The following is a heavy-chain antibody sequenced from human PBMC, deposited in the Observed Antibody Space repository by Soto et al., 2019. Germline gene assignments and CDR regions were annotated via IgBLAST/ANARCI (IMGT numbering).Heavy chain of an antibody. J-gene: IGHJ4*02. V-gene: IGHV3-15*01. D-gene: IGHD3-22*01. CDR2: IKSKTDGGTT. CDR1: GFTFSNAW. CDR3: TTDAPLEKYYYDSSGYFGY. Sequence: GGSLRLSCAASGFTFSNAWMSWVRQAPGKGLEWVGRIKSKTDGGTTDYAAPVKGRFTISRDDSKNTLYLQMNSLKTEDTAVYYCTTDAPLEKYYYDSSGYFGYWGQGTLVTVSS.